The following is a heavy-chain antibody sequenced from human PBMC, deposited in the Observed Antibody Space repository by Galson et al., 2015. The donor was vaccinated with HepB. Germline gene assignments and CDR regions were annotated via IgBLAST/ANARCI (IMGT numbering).Heavy chain of an antibody. CDR3: ARGSFSRRYYYYGMDV. V-gene: IGHV4-39*01. J-gene: IGHJ6*02. Sequence: ATLSLPCPVSGGSISNSSYYWGWIRQPPGEGLEWIGSIYYSGSTYYNPSLKSRVTISVDTSKNQFSLKLSSVTAADTAVYYCARGSFSRRYYYYGMDVWGQGTTVTVSS. CDR1: GGSISNSSYY. D-gene: IGHD3-10*01. CDR2: IYYSGST.